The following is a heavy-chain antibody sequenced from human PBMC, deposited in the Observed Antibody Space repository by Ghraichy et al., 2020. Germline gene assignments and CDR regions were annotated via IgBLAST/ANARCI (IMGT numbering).Heavy chain of an antibody. D-gene: IGHD6-19*01. CDR1: GGSISSYY. V-gene: IGHV4-59*01. CDR3: AKSLAVPQYFQH. CDR2: ISYSGST. J-gene: IGHJ1*01. Sequence: SETLSLTCTVSGGSISSYYWSWIRQPPGKGLEWIGYISYSGSTNYNPSFKSRVTISVDTSKNQFSLKLSSVTAADTAVYYCAKSLAVPQYFQHWGQGTLVTVSS.